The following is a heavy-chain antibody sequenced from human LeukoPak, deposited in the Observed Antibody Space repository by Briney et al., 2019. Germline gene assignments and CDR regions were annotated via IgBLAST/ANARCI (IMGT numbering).Heavy chain of an antibody. CDR2: IYYSGST. CDR1: GGSISSGGYY. CDR3: ARDLASITMIDGAFDI. V-gene: IGHV4-31*03. J-gene: IGHJ3*02. D-gene: IGHD3-22*01. Sequence: SQTLPLTCTVSGGSISSGGYYWSWIRQHPGKGLEWIGYIYYSGSTYYNPSLKSRVTISVDTSKNQFSLKLSSVTAADTAVYYCARDLASITMIDGAFDIWGQGTMVAVSS.